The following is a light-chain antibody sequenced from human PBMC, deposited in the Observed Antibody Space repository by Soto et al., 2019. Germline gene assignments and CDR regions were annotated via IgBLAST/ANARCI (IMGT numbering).Light chain of an antibody. V-gene: IGLV2-8*01. Sequence: QSALTQPPSASGSPGQSVTISCTGTSSDVGGYNYVSWYQQHPGNAPKPMIYEVSKRPSGVPDRFAGSKSGNTASLTVSGLQAEDEADYYCSSYAGSNNLYVFGTGTKLTVL. CDR3: SSYAGSNNLYV. CDR2: EVS. J-gene: IGLJ1*01. CDR1: SSDVGGYNY.